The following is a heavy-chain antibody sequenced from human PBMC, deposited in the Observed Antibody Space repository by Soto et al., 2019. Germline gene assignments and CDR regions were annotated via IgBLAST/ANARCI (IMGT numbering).Heavy chain of an antibody. J-gene: IGHJ4*02. CDR3: ARRGLWIDY. CDR1: GGSISSYY. Sequence: SETLSLTCTVSGGSISSYYWSWIRQPPGKGLEWIGYIYYSGSTNYNPSLKSRGTISVDTSKNQFSLKLSSVTAADTAVYYCARRGLWIDYWGQGALVTVSS. CDR2: IYYSGST. D-gene: IGHD5-12*01. V-gene: IGHV4-59*08.